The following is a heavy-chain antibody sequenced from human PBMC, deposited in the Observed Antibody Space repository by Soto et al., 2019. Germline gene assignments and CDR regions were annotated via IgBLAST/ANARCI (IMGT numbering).Heavy chain of an antibody. V-gene: IGHV2-5*02. J-gene: IGHJ4*02. D-gene: IGHD5-12*01. CDR3: ARLTRGVYDLDRLWEKFDY. Sequence: QITVKESGLTLVKPTETLTLTCTFSGFSLSTYGMGVGWIRQPPGKALEWLALIYWDDDKRYSPSLRSRLTITKGTSKNQVDLTMTSMDPVDTATYYCARLTRGVYDLDRLWEKFDYWGQGTLVTVSS. CDR2: IYWDDDK. CDR1: GFSLSTYGMG.